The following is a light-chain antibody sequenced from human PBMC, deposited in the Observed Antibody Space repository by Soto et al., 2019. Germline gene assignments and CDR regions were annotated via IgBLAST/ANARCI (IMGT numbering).Light chain of an antibody. V-gene: IGKV3-20*01. Sequence: EIVMTQSPATLSVSPGERATLSCRASQSVSSNYLAWYQQKPGQAPRPLIYGASSRATGIPDRFSGSGSGTDFTLTTSRLAPEDFAVYYCQQYGSSPETFGQGTKVDIK. CDR1: QSVSSNY. CDR2: GAS. J-gene: IGKJ1*01. CDR3: QQYGSSPET.